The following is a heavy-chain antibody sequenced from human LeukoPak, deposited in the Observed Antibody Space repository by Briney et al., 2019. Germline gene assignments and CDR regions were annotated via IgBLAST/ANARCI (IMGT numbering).Heavy chain of an antibody. V-gene: IGHV1-18*01. J-gene: IGHJ5*02. Sequence: GASVKVSCKASGYTFTSYGISWVRQAPGQGLEWMGWISAYNGNTNYAQKLQGRVTMTTDTSTSTAYMELSRLRSDDTAVYYCASFRPGIAVAQSWFDPWGQGTLVTVSS. CDR2: ISAYNGNT. CDR3: ASFRPGIAVAQSWFDP. D-gene: IGHD6-19*01. CDR1: GYTFTSYG.